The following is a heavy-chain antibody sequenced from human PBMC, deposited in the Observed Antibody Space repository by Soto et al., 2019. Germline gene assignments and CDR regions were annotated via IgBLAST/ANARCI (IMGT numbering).Heavy chain of an antibody. CDR3: ARDRQSGIGAMLASNGMDG. CDR2: IYDSETT. V-gene: IGHV4-30-4*01. D-gene: IGHD3-10*01. J-gene: IGHJ6*02. Sequence: QVQLQESGPGLVKPSQTLSLTCTVSGGSINSDDSYWSWLRQPPGRGLEWIGNIYDSETTYYNPSLKSRVTISLATSKNQFSLKLNSVTAADTAGYYCARDRQSGIGAMLASNGMDGWGQGTTVIVSS. CDR1: GGSINSDDSY.